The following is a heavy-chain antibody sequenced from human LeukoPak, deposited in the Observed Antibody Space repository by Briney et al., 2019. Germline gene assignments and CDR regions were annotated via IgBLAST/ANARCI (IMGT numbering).Heavy chain of an antibody. J-gene: IGHJ4*02. CDR3: ARDWAGDSSIL. CDR2: IWSDGGNQ. Sequence: GGSLRLSCAASGFTFSTHVMYWVRQAPGKGLEWVSLIWSDGGNQNYADSVKGRFTTSRDNSKNTLYLQMNSLRVEDTAVYYCARDWAGDSSILWGQGTLVTVSS. CDR1: GFTFSTHV. V-gene: IGHV3-33*07. D-gene: IGHD3-22*01.